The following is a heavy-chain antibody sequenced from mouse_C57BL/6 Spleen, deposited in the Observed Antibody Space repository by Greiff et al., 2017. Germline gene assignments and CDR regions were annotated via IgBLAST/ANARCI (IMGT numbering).Heavy chain of an antibody. Sequence: QVQLQQPGAELVMPGASVKLSCKASGYTFTSYWMHWVKQRPGPGLAWIGEIDPSDSYTNYTQKFKGKSTLTVDKSSSTAYMQLSSLPSEDSAVYYCARRDYSNYGGGAMDYWGKGTSVTVSS. CDR1: GYTFTSYW. CDR3: ARRDYSNYGGGAMDY. J-gene: IGHJ4*01. D-gene: IGHD2-5*01. V-gene: IGHV1-69*01. CDR2: IDPSDSYT.